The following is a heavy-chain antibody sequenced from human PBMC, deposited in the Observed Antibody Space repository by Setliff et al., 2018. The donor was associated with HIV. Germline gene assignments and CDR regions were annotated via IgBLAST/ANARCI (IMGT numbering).Heavy chain of an antibody. CDR2: IYYSGET. Sequence: PSETLSLTCTVSGPSINIHYWSWIRQSPGRGLEWIGYIYYSGETNYSPSLKSRVTFSVDTSKNQFSLKLSSVTAADSAVYYCARDYYNFQDMWGQGTMVTVSS. D-gene: IGHD3-3*01. J-gene: IGHJ3*02. CDR3: ARDYYNFQDM. CDR1: GPSINIHY. V-gene: IGHV4-59*11.